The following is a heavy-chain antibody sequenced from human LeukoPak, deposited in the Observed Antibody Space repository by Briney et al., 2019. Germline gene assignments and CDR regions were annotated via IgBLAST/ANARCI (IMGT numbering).Heavy chain of an antibody. CDR1: GYTFTSYG. J-gene: IGHJ4*02. CDR3: ARDSVRYLVGAPKYFDY. CDR2: ISAYNGNT. V-gene: IGHV1-18*01. D-gene: IGHD1-26*01. Sequence: ASVKVSCKASGYTFTSYGISWVRQAPGQGLEWMGWISAYNGNTNYAQKLQGRVTMTIDTSTSTAYMELRSLRSDDTAVYYCARDSVRYLVGAPKYFDYWGQGTLVTVSS.